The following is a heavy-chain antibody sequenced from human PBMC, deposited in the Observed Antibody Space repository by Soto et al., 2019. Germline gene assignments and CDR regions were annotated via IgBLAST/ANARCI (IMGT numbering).Heavy chain of an antibody. CDR1: GFIFSNYA. Sequence: VQLLESGGDLVQPGGSLRLSCAASGFIFSNYAMTWVRQAPGKGLEWVSTFTSGGSTYYRDTVKGRFTISRDNSKNTLYRQMNSLRAEDTAVYYCARTDKYNSQSRGWANSFDYWGQGTLVTVSS. V-gene: IGHV3-23*01. CDR2: FTSGGST. D-gene: IGHD1-20*01. J-gene: IGHJ4*02. CDR3: ARTDKYNSQSRGWANSFDY.